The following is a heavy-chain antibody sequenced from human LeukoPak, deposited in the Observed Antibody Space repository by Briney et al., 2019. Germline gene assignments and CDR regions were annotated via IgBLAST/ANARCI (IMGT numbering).Heavy chain of an antibody. V-gene: IGHV1-69*13. Sequence: SMKVSCKASGGTFSRYAISWVRQAPGQGLEWMGGIIPIFGTANYGQNLQGRVTITADESTSTAYMELSGLRSEDTAVYYCVSSQGSIIVLSASAQGYYYYMDVWGKGTTVTVSS. D-gene: IGHD2-2*01. CDR3: VSSQGSIIVLSASAQGYYYYMDV. CDR1: GGTFSRYA. J-gene: IGHJ6*03. CDR2: IIPIFGTA.